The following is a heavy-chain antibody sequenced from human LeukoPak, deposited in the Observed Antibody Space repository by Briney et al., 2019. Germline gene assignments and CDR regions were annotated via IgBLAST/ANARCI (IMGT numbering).Heavy chain of an antibody. CDR3: ARDRYSSGWYGDFDC. Sequence: GGSLRLSCVASGFTSTSYWMTWVRQAPGKGLEWVANINLDGSEKHYVDSVKGRFTISRDNAKNSLYLQMNSLRAEDTAVYYCARDRYSSGWYGDFDCWGQGTLVTVSS. J-gene: IGHJ4*02. D-gene: IGHD6-19*01. V-gene: IGHV3-7*01. CDR2: INLDGSEK. CDR1: GFTSTSYW.